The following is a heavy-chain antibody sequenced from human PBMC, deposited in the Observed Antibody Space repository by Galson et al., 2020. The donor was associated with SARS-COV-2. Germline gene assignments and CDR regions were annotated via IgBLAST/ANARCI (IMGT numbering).Heavy chain of an antibody. Sequence: GESLKISCSASGFTFSNYSIHWVRQAPGKGLEYVSSVSGDGSYAKYADSVRGRSTISRDNSKASMSLQMRRLTPEDTAVYFCAILGGFAIDAFDLWGQGTMVTVSS. CDR1: GFTFSNYS. D-gene: IGHD7-27*01. V-gene: IGHV3-64D*08. J-gene: IGHJ3*01. CDR2: VSGDGSYA. CDR3: AILGGFAIDAFDL.